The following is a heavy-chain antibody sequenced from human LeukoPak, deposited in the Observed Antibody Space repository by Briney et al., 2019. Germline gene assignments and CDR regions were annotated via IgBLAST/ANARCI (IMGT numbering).Heavy chain of an antibody. D-gene: IGHD1-26*01. CDR2: INPNSGGT. J-gene: IGHJ1*01. V-gene: IGHV1-2*02. Sequence: ASVKVSCKASGYTFTGYYLHWVRQAPGQGLDWMGWINPNSGGTTYAQNFKGRVTMTWDTSISIAYMELSRLRSDDTAVYYCAREWELLRKYLYHWGQGTLVTVSS. CDR3: AREWELLRKYLYH. CDR1: GYTFTGYY.